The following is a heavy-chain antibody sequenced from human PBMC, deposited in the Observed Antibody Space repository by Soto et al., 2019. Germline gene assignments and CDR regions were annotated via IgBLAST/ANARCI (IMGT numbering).Heavy chain of an antibody. Sequence: QVQLVQSGAEVKKPGSSVKVSCKASGGTFSSYAISWVRQAPGQGLEWMGGLIPIFGTATYAQKFQGRVTITADESTTTAYMELSSLRSEDTAVYYCARDLKRYYDSSGYGYYYYGMDVWGQGTTVTVSS. CDR1: GGTFSSYA. CDR3: ARDLKRYYDSSGYGYYYYGMDV. D-gene: IGHD3-22*01. V-gene: IGHV1-69*01. J-gene: IGHJ6*02. CDR2: LIPIFGTA.